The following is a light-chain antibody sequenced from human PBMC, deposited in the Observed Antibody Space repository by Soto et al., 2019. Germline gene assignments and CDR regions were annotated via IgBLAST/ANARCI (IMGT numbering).Light chain of an antibody. CDR2: WAS. CDR3: HQYYSVPLT. CDR1: QSVLYSSNNKNY. V-gene: IGKV4-1*01. Sequence: DLVMTQSPDSLAVSLGERATINCKSSQSVLYSSNNKNYLAWYQQKPGQPPKLLIYWASTRESGVPDRFSGSGSGTDFTLTISSLQAEDVAVYYCHQYYSVPLTFGGGTRLEN. J-gene: IGKJ5*01.